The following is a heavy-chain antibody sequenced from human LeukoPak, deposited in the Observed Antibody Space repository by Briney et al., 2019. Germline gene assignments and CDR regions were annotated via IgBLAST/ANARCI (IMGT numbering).Heavy chain of an antibody. Sequence: GSLRLSCAASGFTFSSYGMHWVRQAPGKGLEWVAVISYDGSNKYYADSVKGRFTISRDNSKNTLYLQMNSLRAEDTAVYYCAKGGWAAQFDYWGQGTLVTVSS. CDR2: ISYDGSNK. V-gene: IGHV3-30*18. CDR1: GFTFSSYG. CDR3: AKGGWAAQFDY. J-gene: IGHJ4*02. D-gene: IGHD2-15*01.